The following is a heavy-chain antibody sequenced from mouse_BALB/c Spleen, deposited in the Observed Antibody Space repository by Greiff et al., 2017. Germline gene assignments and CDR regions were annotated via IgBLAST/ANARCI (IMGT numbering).Heavy chain of an antibody. V-gene: IGHV2-9*02. CDR1: GFSLTSYG. D-gene: IGHD4-1*01. Sequence: VKLMESGPGLVAPSQSLSITCTVSGFSLTSYGVHWVRQPPGKGLEWLGVIWAGGSTNYNSALMSRLSISKDNSKSQVFLKMNSLQTDDTAMYYCARDRELGYAMDYWGQGTSVTVSS. J-gene: IGHJ4*01. CDR2: IWAGGST. CDR3: ARDRELGYAMDY.